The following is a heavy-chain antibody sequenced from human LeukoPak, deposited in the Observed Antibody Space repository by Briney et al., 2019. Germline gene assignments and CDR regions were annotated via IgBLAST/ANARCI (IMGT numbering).Heavy chain of an antibody. V-gene: IGHV4-61*01. D-gene: IGHD6-13*01. CDR3: ARGGAAAGV. J-gene: IGHJ4*02. Sequence: SETLSLTCAVYGGSVSSGSYYWSWIRQPPGKGLEWIGYIYYSGSTNYNPSLKSRVTISVDTSKNQFSLKLSSVTAADTAVYYCARGGAAAGVWGQGTLVTVSS. CDR1: GGSVSSGSYY. CDR2: IYYSGST.